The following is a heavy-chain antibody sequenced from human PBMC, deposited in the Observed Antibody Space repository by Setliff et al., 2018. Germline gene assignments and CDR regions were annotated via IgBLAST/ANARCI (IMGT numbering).Heavy chain of an antibody. CDR3: ARVGMYYNFWSGYYTYYYYYYMDV. V-gene: IGHV4-38-2*02. J-gene: IGHJ6*03. CDR1: GYSISSGHY. Sequence: SETLSLTCTVSGYSISSGHYWGWIRQPPGKGLEWIGSISHSGSTYYNPSLRSRVTISLDTSKNQFSPKLTSVTAADTAVYYCARVGMYYNFWSGYYTYYYYYYMDVWGKGTTVTVSS. CDR2: ISHSGST. D-gene: IGHD3-3*01.